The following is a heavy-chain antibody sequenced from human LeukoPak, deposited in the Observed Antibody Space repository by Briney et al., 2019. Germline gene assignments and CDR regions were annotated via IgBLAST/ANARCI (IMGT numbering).Heavy chain of an antibody. CDR2: IYYSGST. Sequence: SETLSLTCTVSGGSISSYYWSWIRQPPGKGLEWIGYIYYSGSTNYNPSLKSRVTISVDTSKNQFSLKLSSVTAADTAVYYCARHKPRGYCSGGSCYSRLGKSWFDPWGQGTLVTVSS. D-gene: IGHD2-15*01. CDR3: ARHKPRGYCSGGSCYSRLGKSWFDP. CDR1: GGSISSYY. J-gene: IGHJ5*02. V-gene: IGHV4-59*08.